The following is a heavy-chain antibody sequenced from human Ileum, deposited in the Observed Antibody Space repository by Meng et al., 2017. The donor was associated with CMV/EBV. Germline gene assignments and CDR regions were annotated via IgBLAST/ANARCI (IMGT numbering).Heavy chain of an antibody. Sequence: GSLRLSCTVPGGPISSSSYYWGWIRQPPGKGLEWIGSIYYSGSTYYNPSLKSRVTISVDTSKNHFSLKLSSVTAADTAVYYCARDRLFSWNYVGYFDYWGQGALVTVSS. D-gene: IGHD1-7*01. CDR2: IYYSGST. V-gene: IGHV4-39*07. J-gene: IGHJ4*02. CDR3: ARDRLFSWNYVGYFDY. CDR1: GGPISSSSYY.